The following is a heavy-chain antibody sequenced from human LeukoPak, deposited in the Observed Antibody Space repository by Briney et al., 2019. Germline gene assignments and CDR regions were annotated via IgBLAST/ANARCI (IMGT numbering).Heavy chain of an antibody. J-gene: IGHJ4*02. V-gene: IGHV3-48*01. CDR1: ELAFGSYS. Sequence: GGSLRLSCAASELAFGSYSMNWVRQAPGKGLEWLSYISSSSSIIKYADSVKGRFTISRDNAKNTLYLQMNSLRAEDTAMYYCASGWTYGFDYWGQGSLITVSS. CDR3: ASGWTYGFDY. D-gene: IGHD1-7*01. CDR2: ISSSSSII.